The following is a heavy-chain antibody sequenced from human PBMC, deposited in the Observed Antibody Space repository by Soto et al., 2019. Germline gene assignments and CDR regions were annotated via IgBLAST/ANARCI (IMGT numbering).Heavy chain of an antibody. D-gene: IGHD1-26*01. CDR3: AKDSQGGAVLRGAFDI. Sequence: QVQLVEAGGGVVQPGRSLRLSCAASGFTFSSYGMHWVRQAPGKGLEWVAVISYDGSNKYYADSVKGRFTISRDNSKNTLYLQMNSLRAEDTAVYYCAKDSQGGAVLRGAFDIWGQGTMVTVSS. V-gene: IGHV3-30*18. CDR2: ISYDGSNK. CDR1: GFTFSSYG. J-gene: IGHJ3*02.